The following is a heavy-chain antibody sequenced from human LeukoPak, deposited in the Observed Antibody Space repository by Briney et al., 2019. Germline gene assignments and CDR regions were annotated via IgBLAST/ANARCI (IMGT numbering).Heavy chain of an antibody. CDR3: ARGYGYSSSWYGY. CDR2: IHYSGST. V-gene: IGHV4-59*01. Sequence: SETLSLTRTVSGDSIRRYYWSWIRQPPGKGLEWIGYIHYSGSTNYNPSLKSRVTISVDTSKNQFSLKLSSVTAADTAVYYCARGYGYSSSWYGYWGHGTLVTVSS. J-gene: IGHJ5*01. D-gene: IGHD6-13*01. CDR1: GDSIRRYY.